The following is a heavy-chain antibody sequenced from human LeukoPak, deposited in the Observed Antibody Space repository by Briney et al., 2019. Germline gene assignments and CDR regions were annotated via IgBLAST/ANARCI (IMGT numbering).Heavy chain of an antibody. V-gene: IGHV1-2*02. CDR3: ARYYVLELREGLDY. CDR2: VNPNSGGT. D-gene: IGHD1-26*01. CDR1: GYTFTGYY. J-gene: IGHJ4*02. Sequence: ASVKVSCEASGYTFTGYYMHWVRQAPGQGLEWMGWVNPNSGGTNYAQKFQGRVTMTRDTSISTAYMELSRLRSDDTAVYYCARYYVLELREGLDYWGQGTLVTVSS.